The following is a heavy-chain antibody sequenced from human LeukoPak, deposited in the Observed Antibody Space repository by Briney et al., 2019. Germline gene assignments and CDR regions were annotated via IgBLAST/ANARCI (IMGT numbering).Heavy chain of an antibody. Sequence: GGSLRLSCAASGFTLRSYSMSWVRQAPGKGLEWVANIKQDGSEKYYVDSVKGRFTISRDNAKNSLYLQMNSLRAEDTAVYYCAPYYYDSSGYYPEDYWGQGTLVTVSS. CDR2: IKQDGSEK. CDR3: APYYYDSSGYYPEDY. D-gene: IGHD3-22*01. V-gene: IGHV3-7*01. J-gene: IGHJ4*02. CDR1: GFTLRSYS.